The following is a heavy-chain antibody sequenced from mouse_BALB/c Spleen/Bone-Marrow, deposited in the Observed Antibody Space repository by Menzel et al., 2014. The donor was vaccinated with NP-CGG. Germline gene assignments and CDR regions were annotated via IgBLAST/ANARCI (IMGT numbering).Heavy chain of an antibody. CDR2: INSNGGST. V-gene: IGHV5-6-3*01. Sequence: EVMLVESGGGLVQPGGPLKLSCAASGFTFSSYGMSWVRQTPDKRLELVATINSNGGSTYYPDSVKGRFTISRDNAKNTLYLQMSSLKSEDTAMYYCARRVYYPYYFDYWGQGTTLTVSS. CDR1: GFTFSSYG. D-gene: IGHD2-1*01. CDR3: ARRVYYPYYFDY. J-gene: IGHJ2*01.